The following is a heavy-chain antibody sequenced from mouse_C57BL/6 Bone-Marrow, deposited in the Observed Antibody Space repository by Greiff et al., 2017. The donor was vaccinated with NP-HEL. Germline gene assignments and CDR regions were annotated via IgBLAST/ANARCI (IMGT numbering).Heavy chain of an antibody. Sequence: ESGPGLVKPSQSLSLTCSVTGYSITSGYYWNWIRQFPGNKLEWMGYISYDGSNNYNPSLKNRISITRDTSKNQFFLKLNSVTTEDTATYYCARDYDRVWYFDVWGTGTTVTVSS. CDR1: GYSITSGYY. D-gene: IGHD2-3*01. CDR3: ARDYDRVWYFDV. CDR2: ISYDGSN. J-gene: IGHJ1*03. V-gene: IGHV3-6*01.